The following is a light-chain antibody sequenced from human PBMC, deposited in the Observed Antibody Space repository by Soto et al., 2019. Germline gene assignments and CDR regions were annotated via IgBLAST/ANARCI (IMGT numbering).Light chain of an antibody. CDR1: QTISSY. V-gene: IGKV1-39*01. CDR2: GIS. J-gene: IGKJ5*01. CDR3: QHAYISPPS. Sequence: DILMTQSPSSLSASVGDRVTITCRASQTISSYLNWFQQKPGKAPKLLIYGISSLESGVPSRLSGSGSGTDFTLTISSLEPEDSATYYCQHAYISPPSFGPGTRLEIK.